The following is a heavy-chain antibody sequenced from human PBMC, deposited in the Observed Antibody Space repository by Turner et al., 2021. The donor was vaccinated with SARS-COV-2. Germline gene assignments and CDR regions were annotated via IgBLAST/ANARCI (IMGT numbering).Heavy chain of an antibody. CDR3: ARDKGEGSSGWLIPSGSYYFDY. V-gene: IGHV3-33*01. Sequence: QVQLVESGGGVVQPGRSLRPSCAASGFTFSSYGIHGVRQAPGKGLEWVAFIWYDGSNKDYADSVKGRFTISRDNSKNTLYLKMNSLRAEDTAVYYCARDKGEGSSGWLIPSGSYYFDYWGQGTLVTVSS. D-gene: IGHD6-19*01. CDR1: GFTFSSYG. J-gene: IGHJ4*02. CDR2: IWYDGSNK.